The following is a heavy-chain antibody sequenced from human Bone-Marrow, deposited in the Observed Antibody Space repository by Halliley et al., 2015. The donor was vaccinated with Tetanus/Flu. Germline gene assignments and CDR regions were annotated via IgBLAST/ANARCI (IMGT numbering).Heavy chain of an antibody. V-gene: IGHV1-45*02. CDR3: ARSQVRYFDWLPIYGMDV. Sequence: ITPFNGNANYAQKFQDRVPITRDRSMSTAYMELSSLRSEDTAMYYCARSQVRYFDWLPIYGMDVWGQGTTVTVS. D-gene: IGHD3-9*01. J-gene: IGHJ6*02. CDR2: ITPFNGNA.